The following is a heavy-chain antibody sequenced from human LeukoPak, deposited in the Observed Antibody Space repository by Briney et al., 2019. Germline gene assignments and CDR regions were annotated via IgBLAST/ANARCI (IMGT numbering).Heavy chain of an antibody. CDR1: GSSFTSYW. J-gene: IGHJ3*02. CDR3: ASPHCSSTSCYHGEAFDI. D-gene: IGHD2-2*01. Sequence: GESLKISCKGSGSSFTSYWIGWVRQMPGKGLEGMGIIYPGDSDTRYSPSFQGQVTISADKSISTAYLQWSSLKASDTAMYYCASPHCSSTSCYHGEAFDIWGQGTMVTVSS. V-gene: IGHV5-51*01. CDR2: IYPGDSDT.